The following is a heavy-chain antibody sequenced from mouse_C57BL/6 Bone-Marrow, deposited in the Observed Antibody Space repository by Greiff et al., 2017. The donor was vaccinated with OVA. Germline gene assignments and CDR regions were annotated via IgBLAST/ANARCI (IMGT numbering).Heavy chain of an antibody. J-gene: IGHJ3*01. CDR3: ATGTGFAY. V-gene: IGHV5-12*01. CDR2: ISNGGGST. D-gene: IGHD3-3*01. Sequence: EVKLVESGGGLAQPGGSLKLSCAASGFTFSDYYMYWVRQTPEKRLEWVAYISNGGGSTYYPDTVKGRFTISRDNAKNTLYLQMSRLKSEDTAMYYCATGTGFAYWGQGTLVTVSA. CDR1: GFTFSDYY.